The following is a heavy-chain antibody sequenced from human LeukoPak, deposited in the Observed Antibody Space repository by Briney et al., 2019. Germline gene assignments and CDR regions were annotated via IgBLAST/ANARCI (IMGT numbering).Heavy chain of an antibody. D-gene: IGHD3-10*01. J-gene: IGHJ4*02. CDR2: ISYDGSNK. CDR3: AREGLTYYYGSGSYSL. V-gene: IGHV3-30*01. CDR1: GFTFSSYA. Sequence: GGSLRLSCAASGFTFSSYAMHWVRQAPGKGLEWVAVISYDGSNKYYADSVTGQFTISRDNSKNTLYLQMNSLRAEDTAVYYCAREGLTYYYGSGSYSLWGQGTLVTVSS.